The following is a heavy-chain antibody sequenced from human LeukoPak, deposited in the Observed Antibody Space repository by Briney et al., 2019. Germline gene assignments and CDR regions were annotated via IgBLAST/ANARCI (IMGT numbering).Heavy chain of an antibody. D-gene: IGHD2-15*01. CDR3: ARESIYCSGGSCYLVDY. Sequence: GASVKVSCKASGYTFTTYYMHWVRQAPGQGLEWMGIINPSGGSTSYAQKFQGRVTMTRDTSTSTVYMELSRLRSDDTAVYYCARESIYCSGGSCYLVDYWGQGTLVTVSS. CDR2: INPSGGST. CDR1: GYTFTTYY. V-gene: IGHV1-46*01. J-gene: IGHJ4*02.